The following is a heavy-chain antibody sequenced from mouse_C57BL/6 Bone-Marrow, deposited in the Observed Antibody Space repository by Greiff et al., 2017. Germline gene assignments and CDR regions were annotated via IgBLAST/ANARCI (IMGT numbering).Heavy chain of an antibody. D-gene: IGHD2-5*01. V-gene: IGHV1-22*01. J-gene: IGHJ4*01. Sequence: VQLQQSGPELVKPGASVKMSCKASGYTFTDYNMHWVKQSHGKSLEWSGNINPNNGGTSYNQKFKGKATLTVNKYYSTAYMELRSLTSEDAAVYFCASHYSNYVAMDYWGQGTSVTVSS. CDR2: INPNNGGT. CDR1: GYTFTDYN. CDR3: ASHYSNYVAMDY.